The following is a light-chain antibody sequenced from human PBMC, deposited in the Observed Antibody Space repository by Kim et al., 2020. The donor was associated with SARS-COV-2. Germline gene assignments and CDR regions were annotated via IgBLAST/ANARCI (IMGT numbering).Light chain of an antibody. CDR2: GAS. CDR1: QSVSSN. CDR3: QQYNNWPPVT. Sequence: EIVMTQSPATLSVSPGERATLSCRASQSVSSNLAWYQQKPGQAPRLLIYGASTRATGIPARFSGSGSGTEFTLTISSLQSEDFAVYYWQQYNNWPPVTFGGGTKLEI. J-gene: IGKJ4*01. V-gene: IGKV3-15*01.